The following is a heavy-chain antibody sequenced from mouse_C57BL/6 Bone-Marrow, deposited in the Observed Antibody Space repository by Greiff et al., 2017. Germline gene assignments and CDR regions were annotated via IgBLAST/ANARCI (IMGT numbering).Heavy chain of an antibody. CDR3: ARLECDGRSGDWDFDV. CDR2: IYPRDGST. V-gene: IGHV1-85*01. Sequence: QVQLQQSGPELVKPGASVKLSCKASGYTFTSYDIHWVKQRPGQGLEWIGWIYPRDGSTTYNEKFKGKATLTVDTSSSTAYMELHSLTSEDSAVYFCARLECDGRSGDWDFDVWGTGTTVTVSS. D-gene: IGHD1-1*01. CDR1: GYTFTSYD. J-gene: IGHJ1*03.